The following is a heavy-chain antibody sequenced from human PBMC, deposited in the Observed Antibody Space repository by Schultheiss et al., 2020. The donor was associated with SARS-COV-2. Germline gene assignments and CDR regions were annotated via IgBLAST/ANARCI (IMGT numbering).Heavy chain of an antibody. CDR2: IYTSGNT. J-gene: IGHJ6*02. Sequence: SETLSLTCSVSGGSISSYYWSWIRQPAGRGLEWIGRIYTSGNTNYNPSLKSRVTMSVDTSISTAYMELSRLRSDDTAVYYCARVLWGTGEYYYYYGMDVWGQGTTVTVSS. CDR1: GGSISSYY. D-gene: IGHD7-27*01. CDR3: ARVLWGTGEYYYYYGMDV. V-gene: IGHV4-4*07.